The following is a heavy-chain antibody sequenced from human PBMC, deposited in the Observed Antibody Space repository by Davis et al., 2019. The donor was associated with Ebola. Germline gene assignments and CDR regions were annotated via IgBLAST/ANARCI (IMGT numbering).Heavy chain of an antibody. J-gene: IGHJ6*02. V-gene: IGHV4-39*07. CDR3: ARDVRIAAAGTSYYYGMDV. D-gene: IGHD6-13*01. CDR1: GDSIGSSSYY. CDR2: IYYSGST. Sequence: SETLSLTCTVSGDSIGSSSYYWGWIRQPPGKGLEWIGSIYYSGSTYYNPSLKSRVTISVDTSKNQFSLKLSSVTAADTAVYYCARDVRIAAAGTSYYYGMDVWGQGTTVTVSS.